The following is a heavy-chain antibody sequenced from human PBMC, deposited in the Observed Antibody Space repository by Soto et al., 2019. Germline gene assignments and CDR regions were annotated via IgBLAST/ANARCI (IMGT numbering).Heavy chain of an antibody. J-gene: IGHJ4*02. CDR3: ARPATYCGGDCYSPLGY. CDR1: GGTFSSYA. D-gene: IGHD2-21*02. Sequence: QVQLVQSGAEVKKPGSSVKVSCKASGGTFSSYAISWVRQAPGQGLEWMGGIIPIFGTANYAQKFQGRVTMTADESTSTAYMELSSLRSEDTAVYYCARPATYCGGDCYSPLGYWGQGTLVTVSS. CDR2: IIPIFGTA. V-gene: IGHV1-69*12.